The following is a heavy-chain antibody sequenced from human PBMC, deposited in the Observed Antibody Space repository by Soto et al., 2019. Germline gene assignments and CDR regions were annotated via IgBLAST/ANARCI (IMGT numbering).Heavy chain of an antibody. CDR2: ISGSSDTL. Sequence: PGGALGLSCSASGFTLSTCNMDRVLLDSRQGLEWGSYISGSSDTLYYADSVKGRFTTSRDNAKTSLYLQMDSLRDEDTAVYYCARDHGSSTWFVGIYYYFGVDVWGQGTTVTVSS. V-gene: IGHV3-48*02. CDR1: GFTLSTCN. CDR3: ARDHGSSTWFVGIYYYFGVDV. D-gene: IGHD6-13*01. J-gene: IGHJ6*02.